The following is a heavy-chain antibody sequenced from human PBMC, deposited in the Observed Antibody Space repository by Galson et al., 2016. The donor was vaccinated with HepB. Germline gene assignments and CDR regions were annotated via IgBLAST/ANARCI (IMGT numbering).Heavy chain of an antibody. CDR2: ISYDGSNK. CDR3: AKDHGYFGSGSHHY. V-gene: IGHV3-30*18. D-gene: IGHD3-10*01. CDR1: GFIFNSYG. Sequence: SLRLSCAASGFIFNSYGMHWVRQAPGKGLEWVAVISYDGSNKYYADSVKGRFTISRDNSKNTLYLQMHSLRAEDTALYYCAKDHGYFGSGSHHYWGQGTLVTVSS. J-gene: IGHJ4*02.